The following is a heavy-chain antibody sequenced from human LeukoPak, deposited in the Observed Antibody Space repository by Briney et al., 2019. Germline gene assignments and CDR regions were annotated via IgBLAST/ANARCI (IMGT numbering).Heavy chain of an antibody. Sequence: SETLSLTRIVSGGVISSYYWSWIRPPPVRGLDGIGCIYNGGTSNYHPSLKSRVTISVDTSKNHFALKVSSVTAAETAAYYCARVPRGGSSDLSFYYYYYIWVWGKGTTVSVSS. J-gene: IGHJ6*03. D-gene: IGHD6-6*01. V-gene: IGHV4-59*01. CDR3: ARVPRGGSSDLSFYYYYYIWV. CDR1: GGVISSYY. CDR2: IYNGGTS.